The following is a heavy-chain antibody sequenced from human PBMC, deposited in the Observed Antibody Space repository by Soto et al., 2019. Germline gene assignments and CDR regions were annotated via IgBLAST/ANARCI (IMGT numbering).Heavy chain of an antibody. Sequence: QVQLVQSGAEVKKPGASVKVSCKASGYTFTSYGISWVRQAPGQGLEWMGWFSAYNGNTNYAQKLQGRVTMTTDTSTSTAYMELRSLRSDDTAVYYCARAGWLRLNTHTVGRLGYWGQGTLVTVSS. CDR2: FSAYNGNT. CDR3: ARAGWLRLNTHTVGRLGY. J-gene: IGHJ4*02. D-gene: IGHD5-12*01. V-gene: IGHV1-18*04. CDR1: GYTFTSYG.